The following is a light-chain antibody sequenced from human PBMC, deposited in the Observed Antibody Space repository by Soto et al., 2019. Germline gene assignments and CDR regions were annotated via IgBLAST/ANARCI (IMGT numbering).Light chain of an antibody. J-gene: IGKJ4*01. CDR1: QGVNSW. CDR2: AAS. V-gene: IGKV1-12*01. Sequence: DIQMTQSPSAVSASVGDRVSITCRASQGVNSWLAWYQQKPGKAPKLLIYAASTLQSGVPSRFSGSGSGTDFTLTISSLQPEDFATYYCQQANSFPPTFGGGTKVEIK. CDR3: QQANSFPPT.